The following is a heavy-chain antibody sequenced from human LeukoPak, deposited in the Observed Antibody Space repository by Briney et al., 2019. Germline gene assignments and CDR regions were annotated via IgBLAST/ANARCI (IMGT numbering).Heavy chain of an antibody. CDR3: ARDTPLDMSSSGKFDY. CDR2: IQQDGSKK. V-gene: IGHV3-7*01. J-gene: IGHJ4*02. CDR1: GFTFSSYW. D-gene: IGHD6-6*01. Sequence: GGSLRLSCAASGFTFSSYWMSWVRQAPGKGLEWVANIQQDGSKKYYVDSVKGRFTISRDNAKNSLYLQMNSLRAEDTAVYYCARDTPLDMSSSGKFDYWGQGTLVTVSS.